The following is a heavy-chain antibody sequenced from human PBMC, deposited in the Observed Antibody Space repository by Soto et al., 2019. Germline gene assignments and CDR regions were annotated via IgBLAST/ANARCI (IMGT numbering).Heavy chain of an antibody. V-gene: IGHV4-39*01. Sequence: PSETLSLTCTVSGGSISSSSYYWGWIRQPPGKGLEWIGNIYYSGSTYYNPSLKSRVTISVDTSKNQFSVKLSSVPATDTAVYYCATYSSSWGWFDPWGQGTLVTVSS. CDR3: ATYSSSWGWFDP. J-gene: IGHJ5*02. CDR1: GGSISSSSYY. CDR2: IYYSGST. D-gene: IGHD6-13*01.